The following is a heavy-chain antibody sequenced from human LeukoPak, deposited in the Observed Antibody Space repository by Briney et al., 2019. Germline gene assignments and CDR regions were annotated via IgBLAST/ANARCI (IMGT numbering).Heavy chain of an antibody. V-gene: IGHV3-7*01. CDR3: ARDFIAAAGAFDY. J-gene: IGHJ4*02. CDR2: IKQDGSEK. Sequence: GGSLRLSCAASGFTFSSYWMSWVRQAPGKGLEWVANIKQDGSEKYYVDSVKGRFTISRDNAKNSLYLQMNSLRAEDTAVYYCARDFIAAAGAFDYWGQGTLVTVSS. D-gene: IGHD6-13*01. CDR1: GFTFSSYW.